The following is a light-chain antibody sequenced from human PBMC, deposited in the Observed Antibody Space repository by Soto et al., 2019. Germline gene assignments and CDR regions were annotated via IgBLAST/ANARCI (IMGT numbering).Light chain of an antibody. CDR2: AAS. Sequence: DIPVTQSPSSLSASVGDRVTITCRASQNINSYLNWYQQKPGKAPKVLFYAASRLQSGVPSRFSGSESVTDFTLAISSLHPEDFGTYYYQQSYSILWTFGQGTKVDIK. J-gene: IGKJ1*01. V-gene: IGKV1-39*01. CDR1: QNINSY. CDR3: QQSYSILWT.